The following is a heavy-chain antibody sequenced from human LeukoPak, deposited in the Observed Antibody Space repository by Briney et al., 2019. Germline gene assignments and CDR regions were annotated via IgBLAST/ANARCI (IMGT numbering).Heavy chain of an antibody. Sequence: PSETLSLTCTVSGGSVSSGSYYWSWIRQPPGKGLEWIGEINHSGSTNYNPSLKSRVTISVDTSKNQFSLKLSSVTAADTAVYYCARAILRDSSLDYWGQGTLVTVSS. CDR1: GGSVSSGSYY. CDR2: INHSGST. J-gene: IGHJ4*02. D-gene: IGHD6-13*01. CDR3: ARAILRDSSLDY. V-gene: IGHV4-61*01.